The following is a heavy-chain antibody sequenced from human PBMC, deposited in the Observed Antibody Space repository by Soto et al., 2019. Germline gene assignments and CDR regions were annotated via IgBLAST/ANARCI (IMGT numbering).Heavy chain of an antibody. CDR3: ARQAARNYIYS. J-gene: IGHJ4*02. V-gene: IGHV3-11*01. CDR1: GFTFSDYS. Sequence: PGWSLRLSCGASGFTFSDYSMSWIRQAPGKGLEWLAFIDSRGRTLSYADSVRGRFTISRDNAENSVYLQMDSLRDDDTAVYYCARQAARNYIYSWGKGKSVTVSS. CDR2: IDSRGRTL.